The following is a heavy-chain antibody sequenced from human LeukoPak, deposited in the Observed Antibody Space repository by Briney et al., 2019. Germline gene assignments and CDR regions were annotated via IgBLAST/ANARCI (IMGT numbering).Heavy chain of an antibody. Sequence: ASVKASCKASGYTFTSYGISWVRQAPGQGLEWMGWIGAYNGNTNYAQKHQGRVTMTTDTSTSTAYMELRSLRSDDTAVYYCARDYPIVVVPAAIGEDAFDIWGQGTMVTVSS. CDR3: ARDYPIVVVPAAIGEDAFDI. D-gene: IGHD2-2*01. CDR2: IGAYNGNT. V-gene: IGHV1-18*01. CDR1: GYTFTSYG. J-gene: IGHJ3*02.